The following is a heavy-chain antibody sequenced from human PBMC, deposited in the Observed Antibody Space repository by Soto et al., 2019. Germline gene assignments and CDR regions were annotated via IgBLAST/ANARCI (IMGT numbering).Heavy chain of an antibody. J-gene: IGHJ5*02. CDR2: INPNSGGT. V-gene: IGHV1-2*02. D-gene: IGHD1-7*01. CDR3: ARDHAGLNGTPGVFDP. Sequence: ASVKVSCKASGYTFTGYYMHWVRQAPGQGLEWMGWINPNSGGTNYAQKFQGRVTMTRDTSISTAYMELSRLRSDDTAVYYCARDHAGLNGTPGVFDPWGQGTLVTVSS. CDR1: GYTFTGYY.